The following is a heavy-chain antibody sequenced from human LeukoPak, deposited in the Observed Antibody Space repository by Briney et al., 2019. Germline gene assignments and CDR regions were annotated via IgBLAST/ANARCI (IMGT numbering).Heavy chain of an antibody. CDR2: IHHSGRT. J-gene: IGHJ4*02. CDR3: ARTAKSLCNGTSCYSDY. CDR1: YGSIATSDW. D-gene: IGHD2/OR15-2a*01. V-gene: IGHV4-4*02. Sequence: SETLSLTCAVSYGSIATSDWWTWVRQPPGKGMEWIGGIHHSGRTNYNPSLKSRAALSVDKSKNHFSLKVNSVTAADTAVYYCARTAKSLCNGTSCYSDYWGRGILVSVSS.